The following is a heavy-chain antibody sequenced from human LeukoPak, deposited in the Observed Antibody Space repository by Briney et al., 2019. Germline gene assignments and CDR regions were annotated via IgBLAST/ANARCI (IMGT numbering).Heavy chain of an antibody. D-gene: IGHD6-13*01. V-gene: IGHV3-15*01. CDR1: GFPFTSAW. J-gene: IGHJ4*02. CDR2: IKSKIDGGTT. Sequence: PGGSLRLSCAASGFPFTSAWMSWVRQAPGKGLEWVGRIKSKIDGGTTDYAAPVKGRFTISRDDSKNTLYLQMNSLKAEDTAVYFCTTDRGLLDYSSSWYGEDFDYWGQGTLVTVSS. CDR3: TTDRGLLDYSSSWYGEDFDY.